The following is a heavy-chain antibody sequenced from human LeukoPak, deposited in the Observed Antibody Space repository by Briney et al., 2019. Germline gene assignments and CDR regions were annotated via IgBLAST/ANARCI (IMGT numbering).Heavy chain of an antibody. Sequence: GGSLRLSCAASGFTFSSYAMSWVRQAPGKGLEWVSAISGSGGSTYYADSVRGRFTISRDNSKNTLYLQMNSLRADDTAVYYCAEGSTQDGSSPYYFDFWGQGTLVTVSS. CDR1: GFTFSSYA. J-gene: IGHJ4*02. CDR2: ISGSGGST. D-gene: IGHD5-24*01. CDR3: AEGSTQDGSSPYYFDF. V-gene: IGHV3-23*01.